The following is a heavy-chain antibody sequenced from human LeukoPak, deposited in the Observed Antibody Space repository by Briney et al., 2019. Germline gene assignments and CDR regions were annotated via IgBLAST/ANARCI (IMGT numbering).Heavy chain of an antibody. Sequence: SETLSLTCTISGGSISSGGYYWSWIRQHPGKGLEWIGYIYYSGSTYYNPSLKSRVTISVDTSKNQFSLKLSSVTAADTAVYYCARVLAYCGGDCPDDYWGQGTLVTVSS. J-gene: IGHJ4*02. CDR3: ARVLAYCGGDCPDDY. CDR1: GGSISSGGYY. D-gene: IGHD2-21*02. V-gene: IGHV4-31*03. CDR2: IYYSGST.